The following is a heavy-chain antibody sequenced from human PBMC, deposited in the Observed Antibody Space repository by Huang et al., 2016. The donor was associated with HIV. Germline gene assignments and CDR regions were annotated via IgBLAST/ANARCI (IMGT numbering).Heavy chain of an antibody. CDR3: ASQHIGAAATWF. Sequence: QLQLQESGPGQVKPSETLSLTCTVSGDFISSTNYYWGWIRQSPGKGLDWVGSVYQSGSTNYNPSLKRRVTLSVDTSRNQFSLRLNSVTAADTAVYYCASQHIGAAATWFWGRGTQVAVSS. CDR2: VYQSGST. D-gene: IGHD6-13*01. V-gene: IGHV4-39*01. J-gene: IGHJ4*02. CDR1: GDFISSTNYY.